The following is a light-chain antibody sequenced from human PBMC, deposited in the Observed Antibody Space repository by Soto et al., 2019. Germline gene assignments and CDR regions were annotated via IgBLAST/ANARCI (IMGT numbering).Light chain of an antibody. V-gene: IGKV3-20*01. CDR1: QSVSSSY. J-gene: IGKJ2*01. CDR3: QQYGSSPLYT. Sequence: EIVLTQSPGTLSLSPGERATLSCRASQSVSSSYLGWYQQKPGQAPRLLIYGASNRATGIPDRFSGSGSGTDFTLTISRLEPEDFAVYYCQQYGSSPLYTFGQGTKLEIK. CDR2: GAS.